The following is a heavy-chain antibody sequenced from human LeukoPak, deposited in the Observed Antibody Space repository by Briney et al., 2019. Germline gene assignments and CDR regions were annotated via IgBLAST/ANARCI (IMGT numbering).Heavy chain of an antibody. CDR1: SGSLTGYY. J-gene: IGHJ4*02. CDR2: IYYSGGT. D-gene: IGHD2-15*01. Sequence: SETLSLTCSVSSGSLTGYYWSWIRQPPGEGLEWIGTIYYSGGTNYNPSLKSRVTISVGTSKSQFSLKLNSVTAADTAVYYCARGGGLSYYFDYWGQGILVTVSS. CDR3: ARGGGLSYYFDY. V-gene: IGHV4-59*01.